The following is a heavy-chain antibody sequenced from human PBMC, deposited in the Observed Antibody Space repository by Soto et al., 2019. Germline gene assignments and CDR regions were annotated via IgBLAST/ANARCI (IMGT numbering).Heavy chain of an antibody. Sequence: SETLSLTCAAYGGSFSYYYWTWIRQPPGKGLEWIGEINHGGGTNYNPSLKSRVTISEDTSKNQFSLKLNSVTAADTAVYYCARGSWAVRFYYWAKGTLVTVPS. V-gene: IGHV4-34*01. J-gene: IGHJ4*02. CDR2: INHGGGT. D-gene: IGHD3-16*01. CDR3: ARGSWAVRFYY. CDR1: GGSFSYYY.